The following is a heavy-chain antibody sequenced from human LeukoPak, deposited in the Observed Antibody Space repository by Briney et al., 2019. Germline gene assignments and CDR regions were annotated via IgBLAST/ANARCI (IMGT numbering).Heavy chain of an antibody. CDR3: AKVTFPYYYDSSGYSYYFDY. CDR1: GFTFNTYW. J-gene: IGHJ4*02. CDR2: IGTDGRTT. V-gene: IGHV3-74*01. Sequence: GGSLRLSCAASGFTFNTYWMHWVRQAPGKGLEWVSRIGTDGRTTDYADSVKGRFTISRDNSKNTLYLQMNSLRAEDTAVYYCAKVTFPYYYDSSGYSYYFDYWGQGTLVTVSS. D-gene: IGHD3-22*01.